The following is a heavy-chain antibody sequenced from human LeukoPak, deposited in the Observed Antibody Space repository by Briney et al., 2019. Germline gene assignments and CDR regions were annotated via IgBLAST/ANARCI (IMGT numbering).Heavy chain of an antibody. V-gene: IGHV3-23*01. J-gene: IGHJ3*02. CDR3: AKAFNYGSGLDAFDI. CDR2: ISGSGGST. D-gene: IGHD3-10*01. CDR1: GFTFSSYA. Sequence: GGSLRLSCAASGFTFSSYAMSWVRQAPGKGLEWVSAISGSGGSTYYADSVKGRFTSSRDNSKNTLYLQMNSLRAEDTAVYYCAKAFNYGSGLDAFDIWGQGTMVTVSS.